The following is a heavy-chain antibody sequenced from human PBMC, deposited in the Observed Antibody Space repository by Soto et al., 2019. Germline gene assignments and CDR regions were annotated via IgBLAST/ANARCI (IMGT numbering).Heavy chain of an antibody. CDR3: ATMVRGSNIDYYYYMDV. D-gene: IGHD3-10*01. CDR2: ISAHNGDT. CDR1: GYTFTSHG. V-gene: IGHV1-18*01. Sequence: QVHLVQSGGEVKKPGASVKVSCKASGYTFTSHGISWVRQAPGHGLEWMGWISAHNGDTNYAQKLKGRATVTTDTPTNTAYMERRGLSSEYTAVYYCATMVRGSNIDYYYYMDVWGKGTTVTVSS. J-gene: IGHJ6*03.